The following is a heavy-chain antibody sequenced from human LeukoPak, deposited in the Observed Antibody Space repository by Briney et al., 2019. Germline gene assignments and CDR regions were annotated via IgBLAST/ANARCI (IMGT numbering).Heavy chain of an antibody. D-gene: IGHD5-12*01. CDR2: IYYSGST. J-gene: IGHJ4*02. V-gene: IGHV4-31*03. Sequence: SQTLSLTCTVSGGSIGSGGYYWSWIRQHPGKGLEWIGYIYYSGSTYYNPSLKSRVTISVDTSKNQFSLKLSSVTAADTAVYYCASPRPYSGYGHPYYFDYWGQGTLVTVSS. CDR1: GGSIGSGGYY. CDR3: ASPRPYSGYGHPYYFDY.